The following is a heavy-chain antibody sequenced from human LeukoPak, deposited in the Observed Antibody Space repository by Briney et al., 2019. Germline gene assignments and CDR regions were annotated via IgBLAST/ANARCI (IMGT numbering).Heavy chain of an antibody. Sequence: GGSLRLSCAASGFTFDDYAMHWVRQAPGKGLEWVPGISWNSGSIGYADSVKGRFTISRDNAKNSLYLQMNSLRAEDTALYYCAKARTTVVTYSFDYWGQGTLVTVSS. V-gene: IGHV3-9*01. J-gene: IGHJ4*02. CDR2: ISWNSGSI. CDR3: AKARTTVVTYSFDY. D-gene: IGHD4-23*01. CDR1: GFTFDDYA.